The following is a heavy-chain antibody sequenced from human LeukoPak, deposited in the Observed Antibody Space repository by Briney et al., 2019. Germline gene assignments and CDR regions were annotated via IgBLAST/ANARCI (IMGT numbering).Heavy chain of an antibody. V-gene: IGHV5-51*01. CDR1: GYSFTSYW. CDR2: IYPGDSNT. D-gene: IGHD4/OR15-4a*01. Sequence: GESLKISFKGSGYSFTSYWIAWVRQMPGKGLEWMGVIYPGDSNTKYSPSFQGQVTISADKSTSTAYLQWSSLKASDTAMYYCARVPSGLSPFDPWGQGTLVTVSS. J-gene: IGHJ5*02. CDR3: ARVPSGLSPFDP.